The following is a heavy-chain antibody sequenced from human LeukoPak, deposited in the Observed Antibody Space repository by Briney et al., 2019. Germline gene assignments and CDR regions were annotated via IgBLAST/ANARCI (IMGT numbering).Heavy chain of an antibody. CDR2: INHSGST. J-gene: IGHJ6*03. CDR3: ARLYYYGSGSYYSRGYMDV. D-gene: IGHD3-10*01. V-gene: IGHV4-34*01. Sequence: SETLSLTCAVYGGSFSGYYWSWIRQPPRKGLEWIGEINHSGSTNYNPSLKSRVTISVDTSKNQFSLKLSSVTAADTAVYCCARLYYYGSGSYYSRGYMDVWGKGTTVTVSS. CDR1: GGSFSGYY.